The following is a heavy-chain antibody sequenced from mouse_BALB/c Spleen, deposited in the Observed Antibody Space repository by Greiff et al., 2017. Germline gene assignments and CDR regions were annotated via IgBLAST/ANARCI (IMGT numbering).Heavy chain of an antibody. CDR1: GYSITSDYA. Sequence: DVQLQESGPGLVKPSQSLSLTCTVTGYSITSDYAWNWIRQFPGNKLEWMGYISYSGSTSYNPSLKSRISITRDTSKNQFFLQLNSVTTEDTATYYCARREYGNYFDYWGQGTTLTVSS. CDR3: ARREYGNYFDY. V-gene: IGHV3-2*02. D-gene: IGHD2-10*02. CDR2: ISYSGST. J-gene: IGHJ2*01.